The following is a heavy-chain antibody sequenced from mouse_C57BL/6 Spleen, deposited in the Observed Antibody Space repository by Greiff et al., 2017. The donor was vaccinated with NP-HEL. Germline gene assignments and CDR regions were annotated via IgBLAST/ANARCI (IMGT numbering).Heavy chain of an antibody. CDR1: GYSFTSYY. D-gene: IGHD1-1*01. V-gene: IGHV1-66*01. CDR2: IYPGSGNT. Sequence: QVQLQQSGPELVKPGASVKISCKASGYSFTSYYIHWVKQRPGQGLEWIGWIYPGSGNTKYNEKFKGKATLTADTSSSTAYMPLSSLTSEDSAVYYCARGEDFYYYGSSYYWGQGTTLTVSS. J-gene: IGHJ2*01. CDR3: ARGEDFYYYGSSYY.